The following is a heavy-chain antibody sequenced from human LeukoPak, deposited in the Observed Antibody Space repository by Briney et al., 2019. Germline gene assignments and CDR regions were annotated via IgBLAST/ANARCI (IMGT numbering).Heavy chain of an antibody. CDR2: IYYSGST. V-gene: IGHV4-59*01. Sequence: NPSETLSLTCTVSGGSISSYYWSWIRQPPGKGLEWIGYIYYSGSTNYNPSLKSRVTISVDTSKNQFSLKLSSVTAADTAVYYCARAPGVATAFDIWGQGTMVTVSS. CDR1: GGSISSYY. J-gene: IGHJ3*02. CDR3: ARAPGVATAFDI. D-gene: IGHD5-12*01.